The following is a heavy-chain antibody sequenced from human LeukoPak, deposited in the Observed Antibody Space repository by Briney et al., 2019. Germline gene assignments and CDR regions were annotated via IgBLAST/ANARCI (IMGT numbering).Heavy chain of an antibody. D-gene: IGHD3-22*01. CDR1: GGSVSGGSYY. J-gene: IGHJ4*02. Sequence: SETLSLTCTVSGGSVSGGSYYWSWIRQPPGKGLEWVGYIYYSGTTNYNPSLKSRVTISVDTSKNQFSLKLSSVTAADTAVYYCARWVFSSGYYFDFWGQGTLVTVSS. V-gene: IGHV4-61*01. CDR2: IYYSGTT. CDR3: ARWVFSSGYYFDF.